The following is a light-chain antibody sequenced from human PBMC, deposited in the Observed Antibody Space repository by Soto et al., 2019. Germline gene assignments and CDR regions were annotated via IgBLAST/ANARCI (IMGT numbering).Light chain of an antibody. V-gene: IGLV1-40*01. J-gene: IGLJ1*01. CDR1: TSNIGAGYD. CDR3: QSYDTSLSGYYV. CDR2: ANS. Sequence: QSLQTQPPSVSGAPGQWVIVSCTGSTSNIGAGYDVHWYQQLPGTSPKLLIFANSNRPSGVPDRFSASRSGSSASLTITGLQAEDEADYYCQSYDTSLSGYYVFGSGTKVTAL.